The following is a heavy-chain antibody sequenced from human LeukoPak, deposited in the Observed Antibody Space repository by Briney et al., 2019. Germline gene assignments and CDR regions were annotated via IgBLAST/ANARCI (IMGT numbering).Heavy chain of an antibody. V-gene: IGHV4-39*07. CDR1: GGSISSSSYY. D-gene: IGHD4-11*01. CDR2: IYYSGTT. CDR3: ARLGYSKGGDY. J-gene: IGHJ4*02. Sequence: SETLSLTCTVSGGSISSSSYYWGWIRQTPGKGLEWIGSIYYSGTTYYNPSLKSRVTISVDTSKNQFFLQLSSVTAADTAVYYCARLGYSKGGDYWGQGTLVTVSS.